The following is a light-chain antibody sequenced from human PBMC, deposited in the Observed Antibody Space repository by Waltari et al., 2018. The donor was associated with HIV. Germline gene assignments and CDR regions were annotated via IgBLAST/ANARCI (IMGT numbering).Light chain of an antibody. Sequence: QSVLTQPPSVSGAPGHRVTISCTGSNSNIGAGSGVHWYQHLPGAAPKLLIYDINNRPSGVPDRFSGSKSGTSASLAITGLQVEDEGDYFCQSYDSSLNVIFGGGTKLTVL. CDR2: DIN. CDR3: QSYDSSLNVI. CDR1: NSNIGAGSG. V-gene: IGLV1-40*01. J-gene: IGLJ2*01.